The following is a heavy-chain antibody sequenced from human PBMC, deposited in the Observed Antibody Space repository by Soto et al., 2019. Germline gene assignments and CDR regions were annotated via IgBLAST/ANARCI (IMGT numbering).Heavy chain of an antibody. J-gene: IGHJ6*02. Sequence: GGSLRLSCAASGFTFSSYGMHWVRQAPGKGLEWVAVIWYDGSNKYYADSVKGRFTISRDNSKNTLYLQMNSLGAEDTAVYYCARDGVYDFWSGYHYYYGMDVWGQGTTVTVSS. D-gene: IGHD3-3*01. CDR2: IWYDGSNK. CDR3: ARDGVYDFWSGYHYYYGMDV. V-gene: IGHV3-33*01. CDR1: GFTFSSYG.